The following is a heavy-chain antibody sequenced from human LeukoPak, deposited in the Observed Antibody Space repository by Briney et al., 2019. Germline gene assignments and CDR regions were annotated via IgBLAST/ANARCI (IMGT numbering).Heavy chain of an antibody. J-gene: IGHJ4*02. V-gene: IGHV4-34*01. CDR2: INHSGST. CDR1: GGSFSGYY. Sequence: SETLSLTCAVYGGSFSGYYWSWIRQPPGKGLEWIGEINHSGSTNYNPSLKSRVTISVDTSKNQFSLKLSSVTAADTAVYYCASSKGVFWSGYPFDYWGQGTLVTVSS. CDR3: ASSKGVFWSGYPFDY. D-gene: IGHD3-3*01.